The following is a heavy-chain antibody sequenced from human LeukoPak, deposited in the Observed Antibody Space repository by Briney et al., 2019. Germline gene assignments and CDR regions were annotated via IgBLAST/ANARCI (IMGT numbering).Heavy chain of an antibody. Sequence: GGSLRLSCAASGFTFTSYTMNWVRQAPGKGLEWISYISTSDSTVYYADSVKGRFTISRDNAKNSLYLQMNSLRDEDTAVYYCVRDHLWAFDIWGQGTMVTVSS. D-gene: IGHD3-16*01. CDR1: GFTFTSYT. J-gene: IGHJ3*02. V-gene: IGHV3-48*02. CDR3: VRDHLWAFDI. CDR2: ISTSDSTV.